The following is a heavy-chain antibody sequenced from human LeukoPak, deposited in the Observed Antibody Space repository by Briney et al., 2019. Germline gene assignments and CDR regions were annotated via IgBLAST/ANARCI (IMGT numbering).Heavy chain of an antibody. V-gene: IGHV3-23*01. D-gene: IGHD5-18*01. CDR3: ASGYSYGYDLYYYYYYGMDV. Sequence: GGSLRLSCAASGFTFDTYAMSWVRQAPGKGLEWVSAISGSGGSTYYADSVKGRFTISRDNSKNTLYLQMNSLRAEDTAVYYCASGYSYGYDLYYYYYYGMDVWGQGTTVTVSS. CDR2: ISGSGGST. J-gene: IGHJ6*02. CDR1: GFTFDTYA.